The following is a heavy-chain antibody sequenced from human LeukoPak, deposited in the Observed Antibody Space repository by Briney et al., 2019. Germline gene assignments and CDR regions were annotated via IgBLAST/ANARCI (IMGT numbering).Heavy chain of an antibody. Sequence: GGSLRLSCEASGFTFSGYWMSWVRQAPGKGLEWVANIKQDGSEKYYVDSVKGRFTISRDNAKNSLYLQMNSLRAEDAAVYYCARIRFGESYAPKSYYYYYMDVWGKGTTVTISS. CDR1: GFTFSGYW. V-gene: IGHV3-7*01. J-gene: IGHJ6*03. D-gene: IGHD3-10*01. CDR3: ARIRFGESYAPKSYYYYYMDV. CDR2: IKQDGSEK.